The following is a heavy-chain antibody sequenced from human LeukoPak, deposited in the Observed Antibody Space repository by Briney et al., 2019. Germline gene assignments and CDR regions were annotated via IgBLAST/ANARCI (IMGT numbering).Heavy chain of an antibody. CDR1: GGSFSGYY. V-gene: IGHV4-34*01. Sequence: SETLSLTCAVYGGSFSGYYWSWIRQPPGKGLEWIGEINHSGSTNYNPSLKSRVTISVDTSKNQFSLKLGSVTAADTAVYYCARGLREVRYCSGGSCYSLYYFDYWGQGTLVTVSS. CDR3: ARGLREVRYCSGGSCYSLYYFDY. CDR2: INHSGST. D-gene: IGHD2-15*01. J-gene: IGHJ4*02.